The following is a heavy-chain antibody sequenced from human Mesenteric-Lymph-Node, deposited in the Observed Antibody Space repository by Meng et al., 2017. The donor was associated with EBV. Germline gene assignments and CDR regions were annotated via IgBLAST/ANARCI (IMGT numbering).Heavy chain of an antibody. J-gene: IGHJ4*02. CDR3: ARGAVTGTLDY. CDR2: LYSDGST. CDR1: GFTVSSDY. D-gene: IGHD6-19*01. V-gene: IGHV3-53*01. Sequence: EVQVAGSGGGVIQPGWSLRLSCAASGFTVSSDYMSWVRQAPGKGLEWVSLLYSDGSTYYADSVKGRFTISRDTSKNTLYLQMNSLRAEDTAVYYCARGAVTGTLDYWGQGSLVTVSS.